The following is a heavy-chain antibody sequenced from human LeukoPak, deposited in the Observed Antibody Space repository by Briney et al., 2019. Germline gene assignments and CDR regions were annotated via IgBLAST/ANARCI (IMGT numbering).Heavy chain of an antibody. Sequence: GASVKVSCKPSGYTFTSYVISWVRQAAGQELEWMGWISAYNGNTTSAQKLQGRVNMTTHTSTSTAYMELRSLRSDDTAVYYCAGNYYDSSGYYWNPPDYWGQGTLVTVSS. J-gene: IGHJ4*02. V-gene: IGHV1-18*01. CDR1: GYTFTSYV. CDR2: ISAYNGNT. CDR3: AGNYYDSSGYYWNPPDY. D-gene: IGHD3-22*01.